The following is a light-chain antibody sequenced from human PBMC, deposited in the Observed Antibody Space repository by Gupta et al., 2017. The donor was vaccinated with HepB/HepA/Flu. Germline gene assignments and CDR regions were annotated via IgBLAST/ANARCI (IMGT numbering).Light chain of an antibody. J-gene: IGKJ1*01. Sequence: EIVLAQSPATLSLSPGERATLSCRASESVSTYLAWYQQKPGQGPRLLIYDASTRATGIPARFSGSGYGKDFTLTISSREPEDFAVYYCQQPCIWPPRKFGQGTRVQLK. CDR3: QQPCIWPPRK. CDR1: ESVSTY. CDR2: DAS. V-gene: IGKV3-11*01.